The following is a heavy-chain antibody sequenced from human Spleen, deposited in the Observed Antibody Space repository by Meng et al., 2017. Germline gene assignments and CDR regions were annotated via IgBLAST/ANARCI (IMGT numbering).Heavy chain of an antibody. D-gene: IGHD2-2*01. CDR1: GGIFSNYV. J-gene: IGHJ4*02. CDR2: INAVFGAT. V-gene: IGHV1-69*13. CDR3: ARKAGNCISTTCYSLDY. Sequence: SVKVSCKALGGIFSNYVIGWVRQAPGQGLEWMGGINAVFGATNFAQKFQDRVTITSDESTSTVYMELTRLTSEDTAVYFCARKAGNCISTTCYSLDYWGQGTLVTVSS.